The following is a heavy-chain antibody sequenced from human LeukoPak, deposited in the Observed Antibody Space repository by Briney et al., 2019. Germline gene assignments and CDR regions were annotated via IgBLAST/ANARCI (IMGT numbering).Heavy chain of an antibody. D-gene: IGHD4-17*01. V-gene: IGHV1-69*13. CDR3: ARALDGDYAY. CDR2: IIPIFGTA. J-gene: IGHJ4*02. Sequence: ASVKVSCKASGGTFSSYAISWVRQAPGQGLEWMGGIIPIFGTANYAQKFQGRVTVTADESTSTAYMELSSLKSEDTAVYYCARALDGDYAYWGQGTLVTVSS. CDR1: GGTFSSYA.